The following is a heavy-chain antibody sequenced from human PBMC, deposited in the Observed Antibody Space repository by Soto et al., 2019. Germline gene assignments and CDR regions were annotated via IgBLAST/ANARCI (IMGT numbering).Heavy chain of an antibody. CDR1: GFTFSNYW. CDR2: IKSDGSST. Sequence: EVQLVESGGGLVQPGGSLRLSCAASGFTFSNYWMHWVRQAPGKGLVWVSRIKSDGSSTNYADSVKGRFTSSRDNAKNTLYLQSNSLRVEDTAVYYCARGHNGMDVWGQGTTVTVSS. V-gene: IGHV3-74*01. J-gene: IGHJ6*02. CDR3: ARGHNGMDV.